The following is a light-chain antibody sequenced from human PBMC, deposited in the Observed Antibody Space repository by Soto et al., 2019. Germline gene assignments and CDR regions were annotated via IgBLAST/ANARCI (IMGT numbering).Light chain of an antibody. CDR3: QQHNAYPIT. J-gene: IGKJ5*01. Sequence: EIQMTQSPATLSVSAGDRVTLSCRASESVRTCLAWYQHKPGKAPKFLIYDASTLESGVPARFSGSGSGTEFTPTISSLQPEDFPTYYCQQHNAYPITFGQGTRLEI. CDR2: DAS. V-gene: IGKV1-5*01. CDR1: ESVRTC.